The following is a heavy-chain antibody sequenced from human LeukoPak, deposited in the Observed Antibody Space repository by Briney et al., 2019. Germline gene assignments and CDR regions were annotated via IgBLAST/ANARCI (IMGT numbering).Heavy chain of an antibody. V-gene: IGHV4-34*01. J-gene: IGHJ4*02. CDR1: GGSFSGYY. Sequence: SETLSLTCAVYGGSFSGYYWSWIRQPPGKGLEWIGEINHSGSTNYNPSLKSRVTISVDKSKNQFSLKLSSVTAADTAMYYCGKVGGNSNSWGQGTRVTVSS. CDR3: GKVGGNSNS. D-gene: IGHD4-23*01. CDR2: INHSGST.